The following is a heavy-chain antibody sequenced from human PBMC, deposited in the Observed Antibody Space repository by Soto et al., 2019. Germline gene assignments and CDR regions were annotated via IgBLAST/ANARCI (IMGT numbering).Heavy chain of an antibody. V-gene: IGHV1-69*12. CDR1: GGTFSSYA. D-gene: IGHD2-15*01. CDR2: IIPIFGTA. J-gene: IGHJ6*02. Sequence: QVQLVQSGAEVKKPGSSVKVSCKASGGTFSSYAISWVRQAPGQGLEWMGGIIPIFGTANYAQKFQGRVTITADESTSTAYMELSSLRSEDTAVYYCANHCSGGSCYSDYSYGMDVWGQGTTVTVSS. CDR3: ANHCSGGSCYSDYSYGMDV.